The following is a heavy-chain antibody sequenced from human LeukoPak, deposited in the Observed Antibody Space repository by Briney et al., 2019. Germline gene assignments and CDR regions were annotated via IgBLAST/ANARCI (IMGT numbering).Heavy chain of an antibody. CDR3: ARGSGWENYFDY. CDR1: GGTFSSYA. D-gene: IGHD6-19*01. Sequence: SVKVSCKASGGTFSSYAISWVRQAPGQGLEWMGRVIPILGIANYAQKFQGRVTITADKSTSTAYMELSSLRSEDTAVYYCARGSGWENYFDYWGQGTLVTVSS. V-gene: IGHV1-69*04. CDR2: VIPILGIA. J-gene: IGHJ4*02.